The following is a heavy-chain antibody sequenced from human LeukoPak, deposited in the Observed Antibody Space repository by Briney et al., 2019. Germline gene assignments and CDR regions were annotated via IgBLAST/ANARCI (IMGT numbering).Heavy chain of an antibody. CDR1: GFTFSTYS. D-gene: IGHD1-26*01. CDR2: ISSRSTYI. J-gene: IGHJ3*02. Sequence: GGSLRLSCAASGFTFSTYSMNWVRQAPGKGLEWVSSISSRSTYIYYADSVKGRFTISRDNAKNSLYLQMNSLRAEDTAVYYCARDWWELLLGAFDIWGQGTMVTVSS. V-gene: IGHV3-21*01. CDR3: ARDWWELLLGAFDI.